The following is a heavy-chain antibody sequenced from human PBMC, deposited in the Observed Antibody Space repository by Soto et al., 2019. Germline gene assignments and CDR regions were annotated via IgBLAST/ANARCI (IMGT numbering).Heavy chain of an antibody. CDR1: GGSFSGYY. J-gene: IGHJ6*02. CDR2: INHSGST. CDR3: ARDTTYYYDSSGPRPKLHYYYYGMDV. V-gene: IGHV4-34*01. Sequence: PSETLSLTCAVYGGSFSGYYWSWIRQPPGKGLEWIGEINHSGSTNYNPSLKSRVTISVDTSKNQFSLKLSSVTAADTAVYYCARDTTYYYDSSGPRPKLHYYYYGMDVWGQGTTVTVSS. D-gene: IGHD3-22*01.